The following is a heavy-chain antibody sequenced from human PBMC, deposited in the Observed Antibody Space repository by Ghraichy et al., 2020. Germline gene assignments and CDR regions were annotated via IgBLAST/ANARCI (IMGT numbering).Heavy chain of an antibody. CDR2: ISYDGSNK. V-gene: IGHV3-30*18. Sequence: GGSLRLSCAASGFTFSSYGMHWVRQAPGKGLEWVAVISYDGSNKYYADSVKGRFTISRDNSKNTLYLQMNSLRAEDTAVYYCAKPARHIADDYWGQGTLVTVSS. CDR3: AKPARHIADDY. D-gene: IGHD2-21*01. J-gene: IGHJ4*02. CDR1: GFTFSSYG.